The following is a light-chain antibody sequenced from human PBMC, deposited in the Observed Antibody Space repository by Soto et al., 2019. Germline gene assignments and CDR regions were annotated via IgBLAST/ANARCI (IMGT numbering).Light chain of an antibody. CDR2: SAS. CDR1: QNIDNY. CDR3: QQSYSTFVT. V-gene: IGKV1-39*01. J-gene: IGKJ1*01. Sequence: DIQITQSPSSLSASVGDRVTITCRTSQNIDNYLSWYQQKPGKAPNLLIFSASILQSGVPSRFSGSGSGTVFSLTISSLQPEDFATYYCQQSYSTFVTFGQGTKVDIK.